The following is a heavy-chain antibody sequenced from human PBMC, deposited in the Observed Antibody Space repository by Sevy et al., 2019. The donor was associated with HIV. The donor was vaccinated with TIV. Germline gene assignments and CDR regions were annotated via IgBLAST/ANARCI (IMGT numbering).Heavy chain of an antibody. CDR3: AREGCTQPHDY. Sequence: GGSLRLSCAASGFTFSKYSMSWVRQAPGKGLEWVSTFSFGCGRINYADSVKGRFTISRDDSKNTLYLQMNSLRAEDTATYFCAREGCTQPHDYWGQGTLVTVSS. V-gene: IGHV3-23*01. CDR1: GFTFSKYS. J-gene: IGHJ4*02. CDR2: FSFGCGRI.